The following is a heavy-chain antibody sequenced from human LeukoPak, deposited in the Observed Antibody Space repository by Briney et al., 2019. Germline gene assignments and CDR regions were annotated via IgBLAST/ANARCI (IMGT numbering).Heavy chain of an antibody. D-gene: IGHD6-19*01. CDR3: ARERGILVAGTLFEY. J-gene: IGHJ4*02. CDR2: ITGGGNYI. CDR1: GFNLGDYG. Sequence: GGSLRLSXAASGFNLGDYGMSWVRQAPGKGLEWVSSITGGGNYINYADSVKGRFTISRDNAKNSLYLQMNSLRAEDTAMYYCARERGILVAGTLFEYWGQGALVTVSS. V-gene: IGHV3-21*01.